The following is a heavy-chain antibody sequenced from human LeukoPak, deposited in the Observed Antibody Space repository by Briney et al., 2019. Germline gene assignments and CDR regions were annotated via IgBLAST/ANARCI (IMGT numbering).Heavy chain of an antibody. CDR3: ARGGYCGGDCYVDY. V-gene: IGHV4-59*12. CDR1: GGSISSYY. J-gene: IGHJ4*02. CDR2: IYYSGST. D-gene: IGHD2-21*02. Sequence: PSETLSLTCTVSGGSISSYYWSWIRQPPGKGLEWIGYIYYSGSTNYNPSLKSRVTISVDTSKNQFSLKLSSVTAADTAVYYCARGGYCGGDCYVDYWGQGTLVTVSS.